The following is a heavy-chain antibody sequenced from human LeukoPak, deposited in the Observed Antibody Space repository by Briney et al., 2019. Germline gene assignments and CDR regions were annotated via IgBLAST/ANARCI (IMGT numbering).Heavy chain of an antibody. V-gene: IGHV1-24*01. J-gene: IGHJ4*02. CDR1: GYTFTSYD. Sequence: ASVKVSCKASGYTFTSYDINWVRQATGQGLEWMGGFDPEDGETIYAQKFQGRVTMTEDTSTDTAYMELSSLRSEDTAVYYCATPESPPYYWGQGTLVTVSS. CDR2: FDPEDGET. CDR3: ATPESPPYY.